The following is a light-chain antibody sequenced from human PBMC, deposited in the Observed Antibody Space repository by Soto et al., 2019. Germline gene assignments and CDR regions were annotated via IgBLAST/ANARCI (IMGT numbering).Light chain of an antibody. CDR2: EVS. J-gene: IGLJ1*01. CDR1: SSDVGAYDY. Sequence: QSALTQPASVSGSPGQSITISCTGTSSDVGAYDYVSWYQQHPDKAPKLMIYEVSNRPSGVSNRFSGSKSVNTATLTISGLQAEEEADYYCTSYTSSSTGVFGTGTKVTVL. CDR3: TSYTSSSTGV. V-gene: IGLV2-14*03.